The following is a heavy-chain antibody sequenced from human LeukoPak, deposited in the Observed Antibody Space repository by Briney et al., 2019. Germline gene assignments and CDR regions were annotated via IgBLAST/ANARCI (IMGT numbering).Heavy chain of an antibody. CDR3: ARRTRELGYCSGGSCYHDAFDI. J-gene: IGHJ3*02. CDR2: MNPNSGNT. V-gene: IGHV1-8*01. Sequence: ASVKVPCKASGYTFTSYDINWVRQATGQGLEWMGWMNPNSGNTGYAHKFQGRVTMTRNTSISTAYMELSSLRSEDTAVYYCARRTRELGYCSGGSCYHDAFDIWGQGTMVTVS. CDR1: GYTFTSYD. D-gene: IGHD2-15*01.